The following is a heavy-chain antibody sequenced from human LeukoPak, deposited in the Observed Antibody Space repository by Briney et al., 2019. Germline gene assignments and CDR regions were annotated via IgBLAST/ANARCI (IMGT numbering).Heavy chain of an antibody. Sequence: ASVKVSCKASGYTFTNYNMHWVRQAPGQGLEWMGIVNPSSGSTTYVQKFQGRVTMTRDMPTSTVYMELTSLRSEDTAMYYCARGSDNGSGPDYWGQGTLVTDSS. J-gene: IGHJ4*02. V-gene: IGHV1-46*01. CDR3: ARGSDNGSGPDY. D-gene: IGHD3-10*01. CDR2: VNPSSGST. CDR1: GYTFTNYN.